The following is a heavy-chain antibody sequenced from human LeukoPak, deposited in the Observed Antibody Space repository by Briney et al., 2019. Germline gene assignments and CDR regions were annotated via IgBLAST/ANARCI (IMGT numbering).Heavy chain of an antibody. D-gene: IGHD4-17*01. CDR1: GFTFRRNG. J-gene: IGHJ4*02. V-gene: IGHV3-23*01. CDR2: ISDSGDNT. CDR3: AKLSLDRYGEPYHFDY. Sequence: PGGSLRLSCEASGFTFRRNGMSWVRQAPGKGLEWVSGISDSGDNTYYADSVKGRFTISRDNSKNTLYLHMNSLRAEDTALYYCAKLSLDRYGEPYHFDYWGQGTLVTVSS.